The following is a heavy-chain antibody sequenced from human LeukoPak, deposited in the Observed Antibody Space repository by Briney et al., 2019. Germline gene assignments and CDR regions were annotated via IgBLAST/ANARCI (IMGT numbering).Heavy chain of an antibody. CDR1: GFTFSSTG. D-gene: IGHD3-10*01. Sequence: GGSLRLSCTASGFTFSSTGMHWVRQAPGKGLDWVASISYDGSSKKYVDSVKGRFTISRDNAKRSLYLQIDSLRVEDSALYYCARGGFGEFPFDYWGQGTLVTVSP. CDR2: ISYDGSSK. CDR3: ARGGFGEFPFDY. J-gene: IGHJ4*02. V-gene: IGHV3-30*03.